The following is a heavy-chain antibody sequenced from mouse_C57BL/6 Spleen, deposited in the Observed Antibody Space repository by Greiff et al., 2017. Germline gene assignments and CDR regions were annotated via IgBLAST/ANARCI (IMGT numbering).Heavy chain of an antibody. Sequence: QVQLQQPGAELVKPGASVKLSCKASGYTFTSYWMHWVKQRPGQGLEWIGMIYPNSGSTNYNEKFKSKATLTVDTSSSTAYMQLSSLTSEDSAVYYCARNYGSSYVGYFDYWGQGTTLTVSS. D-gene: IGHD1-1*01. CDR1: GYTFTSYW. CDR3: ARNYGSSYVGYFDY. J-gene: IGHJ2*01. CDR2: IYPNSGST. V-gene: IGHV1-64*01.